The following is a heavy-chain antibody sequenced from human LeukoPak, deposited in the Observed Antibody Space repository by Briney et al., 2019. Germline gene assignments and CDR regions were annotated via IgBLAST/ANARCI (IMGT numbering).Heavy chain of an antibody. CDR3: GFRREAFDYRGLDV. D-gene: IGHD4/OR15-4a*01. CDR1: GFSLRSRGVG. Sequence: SGPTLVNPTQTLTLTCTFSGFSLRSRGVGVAWIRQPPGKALEWLAVIYFNDDRRYSPSLTSRLTITKDTSRNQVVLTMTNMDPVDTATYYCGFRREAFDYRGLDVWGQGTTVTVSS. CDR2: IYFNDDR. V-gene: IGHV2-5*01. J-gene: IGHJ6*02.